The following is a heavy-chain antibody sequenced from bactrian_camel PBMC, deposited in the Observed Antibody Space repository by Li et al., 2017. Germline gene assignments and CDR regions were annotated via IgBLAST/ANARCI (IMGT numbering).Heavy chain of an antibody. Sequence: HVQLVESGGGSVQAGGSLRLSCKASGYPIGTYCITWFRQAPGKEREAVATLTMDGTESYADSVKGRFTISRDNAKNTVYLQMNSLKSEDTALYYCATDLPSWYWASDFGYWGQGTQVTVS. CDR2: LTMDGTE. V-gene: IGHV3S55*01. CDR1: GYPIGTYC. CDR3: ATDLPSWYWASDFGY. J-gene: IGHJ6*01. D-gene: IGHD6*01.